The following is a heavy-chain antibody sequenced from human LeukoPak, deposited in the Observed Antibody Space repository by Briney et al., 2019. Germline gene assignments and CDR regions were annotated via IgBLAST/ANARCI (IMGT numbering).Heavy chain of an antibody. CDR2: IIPIFGTA. Sequence: SVKVSCKASGGTFSSYAISWVRQAPGQGLEWMGRIIPIFGTANYAQKFQGRVTITTDESTSTAYMELSSLRSEDTAVYYCARGYYGSGKGPDYWGQGTLVTISS. D-gene: IGHD3-10*01. J-gene: IGHJ4*02. V-gene: IGHV1-69*05. CDR1: GGTFSSYA. CDR3: ARGYYGSGKGPDY.